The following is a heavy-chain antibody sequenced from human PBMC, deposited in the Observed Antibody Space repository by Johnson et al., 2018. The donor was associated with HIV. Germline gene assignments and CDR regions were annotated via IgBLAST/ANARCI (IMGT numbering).Heavy chain of an antibody. V-gene: IGHV3-13*01. Sequence: VQLVESGGGLVQPGGSLRLSCAASGFTFSSYDMHWVRQATGKGLEWVSAIGTAGDTSYPGSVKGRFTISRENAKNSLYLQMNSLRAGDTAVYYCARENGGGAFDIWGQGTMVTVSS. CDR1: GFTFSSYD. CDR2: IGTAGDT. J-gene: IGHJ3*02. CDR3: ARENGGGAFDI. D-gene: IGHD3-10*01.